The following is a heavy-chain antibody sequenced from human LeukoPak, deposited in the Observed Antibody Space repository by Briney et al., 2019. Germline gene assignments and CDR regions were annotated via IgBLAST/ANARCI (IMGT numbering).Heavy chain of an antibody. J-gene: IGHJ4*02. V-gene: IGHV3-30*02. CDR2: IRYDGSNK. Sequence: GGSVRISCAASGFTFSNFGMHWVRQAPGKGLEWVAFIRYDGSNKHHADSVKGRFTISRDNSKNTLYLQMNSLRPGDTAVYYCAKVVHTSSWYSTGHWGQGTLVTVS. CDR1: GFTFSNFG. D-gene: IGHD6-13*01. CDR3: AKVVHTSSWYSTGH.